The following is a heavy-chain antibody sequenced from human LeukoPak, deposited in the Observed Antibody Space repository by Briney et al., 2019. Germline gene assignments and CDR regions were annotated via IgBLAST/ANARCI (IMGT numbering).Heavy chain of an antibody. Sequence: GGSLRLSCAASGFTFSSYSMNWVRQAPGKGLEWVSSISSSSSSYIYYADSVKGRFTISRDNAKNSLYLQMNSLRAEDTAVYYCARERYCSGGSCYSKDAFDIWGQGTMVTVSS. CDR1: GFTFSSYS. J-gene: IGHJ3*02. V-gene: IGHV3-21*04. CDR2: ISSSSSSYI. CDR3: ARERYCSGGSCYSKDAFDI. D-gene: IGHD2-15*01.